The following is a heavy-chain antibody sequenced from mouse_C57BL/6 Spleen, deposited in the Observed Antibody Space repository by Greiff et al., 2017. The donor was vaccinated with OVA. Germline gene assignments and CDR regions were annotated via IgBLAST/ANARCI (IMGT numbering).Heavy chain of an antibody. D-gene: IGHD1-1*01. J-gene: IGHJ3*01. CDR2: ISDGGSYT. Sequence: DVKLQESGGGLVKPGGSLKLSCAASGFTFSSYAMSWVRQTPEKRLEWVATISDGGSYTYYPDNVKGRFTISRDNAKNNLYLQMSHLKSEDTAMYYCARDDYYGSSYVPFAYGGQGTLVTVSA. V-gene: IGHV5-4*01. CDR1: GFTFSSYA. CDR3: ARDDYYGSSYVPFAY.